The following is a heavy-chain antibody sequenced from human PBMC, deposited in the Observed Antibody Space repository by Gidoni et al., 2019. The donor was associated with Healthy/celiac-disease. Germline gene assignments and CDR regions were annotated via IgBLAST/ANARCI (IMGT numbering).Heavy chain of an antibody. V-gene: IGHV4-31*03. J-gene: IGHJ6*02. CDR2: IYYSGST. D-gene: IGHD5-12*01. Sequence: QVQLQESGPGLVKPSQTLSLTCPVSGGSIRSGGYYWSWIRQPPGKGLEWIGYIYYSGSTYYNPSLKSRVTISVDTSKNQFSLKLSSVTAADTAVYYCARDSGGYDRNYYYYGMDVWGQGTTVTVSS. CDR1: GGSIRSGGYY. CDR3: ARDSGGYDRNYYYYGMDV.